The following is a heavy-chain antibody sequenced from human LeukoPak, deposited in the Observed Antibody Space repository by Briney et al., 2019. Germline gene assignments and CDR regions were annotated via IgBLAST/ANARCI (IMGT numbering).Heavy chain of an antibody. CDR1: GFTFSSYA. CDR3: ARDRITGTTRKGAFDI. D-gene: IGHD1-20*01. CDR2: ISYDGSNK. Sequence: GGSLRLSCAASGFTFSSYAMHWVRQAPGKGLEWVAVISYDGSNKYYADSVKGRFTISRDNSKNTLYLQMNSLRAEDTAVYYCARDRITGTTRKGAFDIWGQGTMVTVSS. V-gene: IGHV3-30-3*01. J-gene: IGHJ3*02.